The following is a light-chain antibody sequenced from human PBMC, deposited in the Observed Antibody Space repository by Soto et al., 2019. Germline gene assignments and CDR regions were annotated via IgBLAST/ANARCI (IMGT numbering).Light chain of an antibody. CDR1: QSISSY. CDR3: QQSDSMHLN. V-gene: IGKV1-39*01. Sequence: DIQMTQSPSSLSASVGDRVTITCRASQSISSYLNWYQQRPGKAPNLLIYAASSLQSGVPSRFSGSGSGTYFTLTISSMQHEDFATYYCQQSDSMHLNFGGGTKVEIK. J-gene: IGKJ4*01. CDR2: AAS.